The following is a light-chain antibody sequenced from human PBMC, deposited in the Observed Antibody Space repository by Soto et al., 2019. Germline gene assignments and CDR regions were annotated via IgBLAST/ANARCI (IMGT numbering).Light chain of an antibody. CDR2: DAS. J-gene: IGKJ1*01. CDR3: QQYEDLPRT. V-gene: IGKV1-33*01. CDR1: QTLNYY. Sequence: DIQMTHSPSSLSSSVGDSVAITCQLSQTLNYYLNWYQQKPGKAPALLIYDASNLETGVSPTFSGSGFATSFTSTVSNMQPADIATSYCQQYEDLPRTFGPGTQLDIK.